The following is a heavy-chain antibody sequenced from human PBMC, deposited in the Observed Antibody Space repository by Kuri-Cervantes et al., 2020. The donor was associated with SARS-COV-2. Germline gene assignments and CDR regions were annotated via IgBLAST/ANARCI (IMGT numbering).Heavy chain of an antibody. CDR3: AREPDSSGWYGDDAFDT. D-gene: IGHD6-19*01. J-gene: IGHJ3*02. CDR1: GFTFSDHY. V-gene: IGHV3-11*04. Sequence: GESLKISCAASGFTFSDHYMSWIRQAPGKGLEWVSGISSSSRTIHYADSVKGRFTTSRDNAKNSLSLQMNSLRADDTAVYFCAREPDSSGWYGDDAFDTWGLGTMVTVSS. CDR2: ISSSSRTI.